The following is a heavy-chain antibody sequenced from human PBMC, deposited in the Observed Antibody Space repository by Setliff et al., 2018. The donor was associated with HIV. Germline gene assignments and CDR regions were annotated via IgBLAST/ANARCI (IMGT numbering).Heavy chain of an antibody. CDR3: ARARYSSGYYVSFDY. J-gene: IGHJ4*02. V-gene: IGHV1-69*13. D-gene: IGHD6-19*01. CDR1: GGTFRSHE. CDR2: IVPILNTG. Sequence: GASVKVSCKASGGTFRSHEISWVRQAPGQGLEWMGGIVPILNTGNYAQKFQGRVTITADESTSTVHMEPNSLTSEDTAVYYCARARYSSGYYVSFDYWGQGTLVTVSS.